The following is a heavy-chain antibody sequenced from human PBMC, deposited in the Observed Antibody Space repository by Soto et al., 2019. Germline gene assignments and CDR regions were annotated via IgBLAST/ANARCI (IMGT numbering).Heavy chain of an antibody. J-gene: IGHJ6*02. D-gene: IGHD3-22*01. V-gene: IGHV4-34*01. CDR3: ARTLYYYDSSGYYFDYYYGMDV. Sequence: SETLSLTCAVYGGSFSCYYWSWIRQPPGKGLEWIGEINHSGSTNYNPSLKSRVTISVDTSKNQFSLKLSSVTAADTAVYYCARTLYYYDSSGYYFDYYYGMDVWGQGTTVTVSS. CDR2: INHSGST. CDR1: GGSFSCYY.